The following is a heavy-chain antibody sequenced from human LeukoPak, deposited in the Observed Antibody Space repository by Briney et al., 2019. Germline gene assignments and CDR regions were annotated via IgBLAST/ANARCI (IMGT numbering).Heavy chain of an antibody. D-gene: IGHD3-10*01. J-gene: IGHJ4*02. CDR1: GFTFSSYW. V-gene: IGHV4-34*01. CDR2: INHSGST. CDR3: ARGVSGSQRTYFDY. Sequence: PWGSLRLSCAASGFTFSSYWMSWVRQPPGKGLEWIGEINHSGSTNYNPSLKSRVTISVDTSKNQFSLKLSSVTAADTAVYYCARGVSGSQRTYFDYWGQGTLVTVSS.